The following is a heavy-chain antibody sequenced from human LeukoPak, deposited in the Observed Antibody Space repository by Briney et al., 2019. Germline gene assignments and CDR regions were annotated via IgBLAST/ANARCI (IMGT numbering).Heavy chain of an antibody. D-gene: IGHD6-13*01. CDR1: GYTFTGYY. J-gene: IGHJ5*02. V-gene: IGHV1-2*02. CDR2: INPNSGGT. Sequence: ASVKVSCKASGYTFTGYYMHWVRQAPGQGLEWMGWINPNSGGTNYAQKFQGRVTMTRDTSISTAYMELSRLRSDDTAVYYCASVPSGYSSSWYSFFDPWGQGTLVTVSS. CDR3: ASVPSGYSSSWYSFFDP.